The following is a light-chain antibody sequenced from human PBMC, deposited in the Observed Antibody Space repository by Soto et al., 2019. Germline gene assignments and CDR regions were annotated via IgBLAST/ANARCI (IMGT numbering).Light chain of an antibody. CDR2: HAS. CDR1: QSVSSD. Sequence: EIVMTQSPAALSVPPGERVTLSCRASQSVSSDLAWYQQKPGQSPRLLIYHASARATGVPARISGSGSGTDFTLTISSLQSEDFAVYYCQQYINWPRTFGQGTKVDIK. V-gene: IGKV3-15*01. J-gene: IGKJ1*01. CDR3: QQYINWPRT.